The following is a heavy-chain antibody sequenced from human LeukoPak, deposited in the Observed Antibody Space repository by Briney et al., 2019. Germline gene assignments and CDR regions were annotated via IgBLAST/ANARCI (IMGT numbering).Heavy chain of an antibody. Sequence: GGSLRLSCAASGFTFSSYSMNWVRQAPGKGLEWVSSISSSSNYIYYADSVKGRFTISRHNAKNSLYLQMNSLRAEDTAVYYCARTRGLQRENAFDIWGQGTMVTVSS. D-gene: IGHD5-24*01. V-gene: IGHV3-21*01. J-gene: IGHJ3*02. CDR3: ARTRGLQRENAFDI. CDR1: GFTFSSYS. CDR2: ISSSSNYI.